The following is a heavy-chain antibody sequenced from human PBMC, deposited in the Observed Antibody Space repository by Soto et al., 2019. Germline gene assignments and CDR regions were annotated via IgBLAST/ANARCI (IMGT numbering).Heavy chain of an antibody. CDR2: VNPDGSTT. J-gene: IGHJ5*02. CDR1: KFSFSGYW. Sequence: EVLLVESGGGLVQPGGSLRLSCAASKFSFSGYWMHWVRQAPGKGLMWVSRVNPDGSTTTYADSVKGRFTISRDNAKNTVFLQMNSLRADDTAVYYCAKVASGSYDWFDPWGQGTLVTVSS. D-gene: IGHD1-26*01. CDR3: AKVASGSYDWFDP. V-gene: IGHV3-74*01.